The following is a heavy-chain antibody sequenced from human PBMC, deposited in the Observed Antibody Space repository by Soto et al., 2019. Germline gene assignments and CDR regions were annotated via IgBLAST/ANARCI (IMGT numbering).Heavy chain of an antibody. Sequence: QVQLVQSGAEVKKPGSSVKVSCKASGGTFSSYTISWVRQAPGQGLEWMGRIIPILGIANYAQKFQGRVTITADKPTRTAYMELSSLRSEDTAVYYCAMDYCSSTSCYRDYWGQGTLVTVAS. CDR1: GGTFSSYT. V-gene: IGHV1-69*02. CDR2: IIPILGIA. D-gene: IGHD2-2*02. J-gene: IGHJ4*02. CDR3: AMDYCSSTSCYRDY.